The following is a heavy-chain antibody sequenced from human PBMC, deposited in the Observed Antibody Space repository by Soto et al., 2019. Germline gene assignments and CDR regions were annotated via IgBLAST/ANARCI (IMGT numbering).Heavy chain of an antibody. V-gene: IGHV1-69*02. Sequence: QVQLVQSGAEVKKPGSSVKVSCKASGGTFSSYTISWVRQAPGQGLEWMGRIIPILGIANYAQKFQGRVTITADKSTSTAYMELSSLRSGDTAVYYCAAPSSIAARLTAFDIWGQGTMVTVSS. CDR2: IIPILGIA. D-gene: IGHD6-6*01. J-gene: IGHJ3*02. CDR3: AAPSSIAARLTAFDI. CDR1: GGTFSSYT.